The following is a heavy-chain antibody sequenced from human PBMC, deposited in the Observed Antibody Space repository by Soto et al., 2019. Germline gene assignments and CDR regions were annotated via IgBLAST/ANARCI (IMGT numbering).Heavy chain of an antibody. V-gene: IGHV4-59*01. CDR1: GGSIGNYY. J-gene: IGHJ5*02. CDR2: ISHSGST. D-gene: IGHD6-13*01. CDR3: ARESYSSSWYAGWFDP. Sequence: SETLSLTCTVSGGSIGNYYWSWIRQPPGKGLECIGYISHSGSTNYNPSLKSRVTISVDTSKNQFSLKLSSVTAADTAVYYCARESYSSSWYAGWFDPWGQGTLVTVSS.